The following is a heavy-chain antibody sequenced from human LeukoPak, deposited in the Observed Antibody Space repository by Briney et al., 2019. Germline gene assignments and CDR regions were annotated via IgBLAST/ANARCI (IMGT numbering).Heavy chain of an antibody. CDR2: ISSSGGYI. V-gene: IGHV3-23*01. CDR3: AKNKQQLSNWFDP. J-gene: IGHJ5*02. CDR1: GFTFGDYA. D-gene: IGHD6-13*01. Sequence: GGSLRLSCTASGFTFGDYAMSWVRQAPGRGLEWVSSISSSGGYISYADSVRGRFTISRDNSKNTRYLQMNSRRAEATAVYYCAKNKQQLSNWFDPWGQGTLVTVSS.